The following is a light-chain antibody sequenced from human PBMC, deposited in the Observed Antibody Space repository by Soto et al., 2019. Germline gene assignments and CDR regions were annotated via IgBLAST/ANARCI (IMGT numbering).Light chain of an antibody. CDR1: SSDVSGYNY. CDR2: EVS. V-gene: IGLV2-14*01. J-gene: IGLJ1*01. Sequence: QSALTQPASVSGSPGQSITISCTGTSSDVSGYNYVSWYQQHPGKAPKLMIYEVSNRPSGVSNRFSGSKSGNTASLTISGLQAEDEADYYCSSYTGSSTPYVFGTGTKVTVL. CDR3: SSYTGSSTPYV.